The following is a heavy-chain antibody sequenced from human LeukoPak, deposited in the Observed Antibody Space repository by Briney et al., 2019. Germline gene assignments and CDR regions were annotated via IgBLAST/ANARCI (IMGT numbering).Heavy chain of an antibody. D-gene: IGHD1-1*01. CDR3: AREAERRIVN. V-gene: IGHV4-38-2*02. Sequence: SETLTLTCVVSGFSISSGYYWGWIRQPPGRGLEWIVNSHPSGTTFYNSSLKSRVAMSIDTSKNQFSLKLVSVTAADTAVCYCAREAERRIVNWGQGTLVTVSS. CDR1: GFSISSGYY. CDR2: SHPSGTT. J-gene: IGHJ4*02.